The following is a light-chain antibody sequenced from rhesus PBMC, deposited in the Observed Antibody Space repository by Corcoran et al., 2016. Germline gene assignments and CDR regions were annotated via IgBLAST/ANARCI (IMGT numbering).Light chain of an antibody. CDR1: QSISSY. Sequence: DIQMTQSPSSLSASVGDTVTITCRASQSISSYLNWFQQKPGKAPTLLLYAASSLESGVPSRFSGSGSRTDFTLTIHSLQPEDFAVYYCLQHNSYPLTFGGGTKVALK. CDR3: LQHNSYPLT. CDR2: AAS. J-gene: IGKJ4*01. V-gene: IGKV1-28*03.